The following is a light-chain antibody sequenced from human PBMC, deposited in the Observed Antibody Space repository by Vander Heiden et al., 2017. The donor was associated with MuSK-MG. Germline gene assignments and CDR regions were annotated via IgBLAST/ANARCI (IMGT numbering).Light chain of an antibody. CDR1: SLRSYY. J-gene: IGLJ3*02. V-gene: IGLV3-19*01. CDR2: GGN. CDR3: NSRDSSNNHWV. Sequence: SSEVTQDPAVSVALGRTVRITCQGDSLRSYYASWYQQKPGQAPLVVMYGGNNRPSGIPDRFSGSSSGNTASLTITGAQAEDEADYYCNSRDSSNNHWVFGGGTKLTVL.